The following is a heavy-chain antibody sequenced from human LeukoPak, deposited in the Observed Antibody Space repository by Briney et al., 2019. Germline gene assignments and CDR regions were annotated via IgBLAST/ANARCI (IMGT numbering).Heavy chain of an antibody. Sequence: ASVKVSCKASGYTFTGYYMHWVRQAPGQGLEWMGWINPNSGGTNYAQKFQGRVTMTRDTSISTAYMELSRLRSDDTAVYYCARDTAAADPYYFDYWGQGTLVTASS. CDR1: GYTFTGYY. J-gene: IGHJ4*02. D-gene: IGHD6-13*01. V-gene: IGHV1-2*02. CDR3: ARDTAAADPYYFDY. CDR2: INPNSGGT.